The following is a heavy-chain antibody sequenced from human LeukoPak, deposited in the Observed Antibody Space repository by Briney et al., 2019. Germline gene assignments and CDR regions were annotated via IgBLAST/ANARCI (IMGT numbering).Heavy chain of an antibody. J-gene: IGHJ6*02. V-gene: IGHV4-34*01. CDR2: INHSGST. CDR1: GGSFSGYY. D-gene: IGHD3-22*01. CDR3: ARADSSGSTYYGMDV. Sequence: SETLSLTCAVNGGSFSGYYWSWIRQPPGKGLEWIGEINHSGSTNYNPSLKSRVTISVDTSKNQFSLKLSSVTAADTAVYYCARADSSGSTYYGMDVWGQGTTVTVSS.